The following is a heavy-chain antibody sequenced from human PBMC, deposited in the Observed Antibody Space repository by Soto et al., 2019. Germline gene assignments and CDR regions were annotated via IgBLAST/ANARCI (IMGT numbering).Heavy chain of an antibody. D-gene: IGHD2-21*01. Sequence: QVQLVQSGAEVKKPGASVKVSCKASGYTFSSYDINWVRQATGQGLEWMGWMNTKSGYTGYAQKFQGRVTMTRDTSISTAYMEVSSLRSEDTAIYYGARAYGDLDVWGQGTTVTVSS. CDR3: ARAYGDLDV. CDR2: MNTKSGYT. V-gene: IGHV1-8*01. CDR1: GYTFSSYD. J-gene: IGHJ6*02.